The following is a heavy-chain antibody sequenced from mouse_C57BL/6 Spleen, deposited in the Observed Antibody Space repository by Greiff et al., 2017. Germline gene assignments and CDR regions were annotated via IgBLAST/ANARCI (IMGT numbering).Heavy chain of an antibody. D-gene: IGHD2-13*01. Sequence: EVKLVESGGDLVKPGGSLKLSCAASGFTFSSYGMSWVRQTPDKRLEWVATISSGGSYTYYPDSVQGRFTISRDNAKNTLYLQMSSLKSEDTTMYYCARQGIYYDDMDYWGQGTTLTVSS. V-gene: IGHV5-6*01. CDR2: ISSGGSYT. CDR3: ARQGIYYDDMDY. CDR1: GFTFSSYG. J-gene: IGHJ2*01.